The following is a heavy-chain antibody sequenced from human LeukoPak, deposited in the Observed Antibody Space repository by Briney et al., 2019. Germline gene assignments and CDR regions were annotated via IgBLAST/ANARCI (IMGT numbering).Heavy chain of an antibody. V-gene: IGHV3-23*01. CDR2: ISGSGGST. J-gene: IGHJ4*02. D-gene: IGHD3-10*01. Sequence: SGGSLRLSCAASGFTFSSYAMSWVRQAPGKGLEWVSAISGSGGSTYYADSVKGRFTISRDNSKNTLYLQMNSLRAEDTAVYYCAKGGLWFGESHLDYWGQGTLVTVSS. CDR3: AKGGLWFGESHLDY. CDR1: GFTFSSYA.